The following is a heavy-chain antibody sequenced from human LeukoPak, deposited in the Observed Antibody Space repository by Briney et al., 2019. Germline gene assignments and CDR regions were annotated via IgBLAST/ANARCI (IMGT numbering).Heavy chain of an antibody. V-gene: IGHV3-33*01. CDR3: ARLGSAWHLDY. Sequence: PGGSLRLSCEASGFILSSLGMHWVRQAPGKGLEWVAVMWYEESDKYYADSVKGRFTISKDDSKNTLYLQMYSLKDDDTAVYYCARLGSAWHLDYWGQGTLVTVTS. CDR1: GFILSSLG. D-gene: IGHD6-19*01. J-gene: IGHJ4*02. CDR2: MWYEESDK.